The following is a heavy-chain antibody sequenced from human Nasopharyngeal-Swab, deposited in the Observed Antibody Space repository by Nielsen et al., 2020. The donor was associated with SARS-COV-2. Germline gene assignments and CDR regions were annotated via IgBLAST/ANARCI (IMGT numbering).Heavy chain of an antibody. CDR3: ATGFAAAGSYYGMDV. CDR2: MNPNSGNT. Sequence: ASVKVSCKASGYTFTSYDINWVRQATGQGLEWMGWMNPNSGNTGYAQKFQGRVTMTEDTSTDTAYMELSSLRSEDTAVYYCATGFAAAGSYYGMDVWGQGTTVTVSS. V-gene: IGHV1-8*01. CDR1: GYTFTSYD. D-gene: IGHD6-13*01. J-gene: IGHJ6*02.